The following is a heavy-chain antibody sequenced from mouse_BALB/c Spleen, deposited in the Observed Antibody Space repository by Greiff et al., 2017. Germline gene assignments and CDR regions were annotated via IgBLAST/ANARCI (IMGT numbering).Heavy chain of an antibody. D-gene: IGHD3-2*01. CDR1: GFSFSSYT. J-gene: IGHJ2*01. V-gene: IGHV5-12-2*01. CDR2: ISNGDGST. Sequence: EVQLQESGGGLVQPGGSLKLSCAVSGFSFSSYTMSWVRQTPEKRLEWVAYISNGDGSTYYPDTVKGRFTISRDNAKNTLYLQMSSLKSEDTAMYCCARHVDSSGSFDYWGEGTTLTVSS. CDR3: ARHVDSSGSFDY.